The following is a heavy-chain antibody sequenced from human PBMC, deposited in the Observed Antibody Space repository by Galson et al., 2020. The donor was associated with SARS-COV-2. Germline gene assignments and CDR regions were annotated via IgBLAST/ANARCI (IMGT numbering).Heavy chain of an antibody. CDR2: ISGSGGST. D-gene: IGHD5-18*01. Sequence: GGSLRLSCAASGFTFSSYAMRWVRQAPGKGLEWVSAISGSGGSTYYADSVKGRLTISRDNSKNTLYLQMNSLRAEDTAVYYCAKANSYGNAFDIWGQGTMVTVSS. CDR3: AKANSYGNAFDI. J-gene: IGHJ3*02. V-gene: IGHV3-23*01. CDR1: GFTFSSYA.